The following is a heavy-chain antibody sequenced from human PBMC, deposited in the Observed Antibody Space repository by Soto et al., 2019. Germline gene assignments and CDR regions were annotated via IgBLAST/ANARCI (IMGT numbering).Heavy chain of an antibody. CDR2: MYNAGST. J-gene: IGHJ6*02. V-gene: IGHV4-59*01. Sequence: SETLSLTCTVSGGSISRYYWSWIRQPPGKGLEWIGYMYNAGSTVYNPSFKSRVTISVDTSKNQFSLKLNSVTAADTAVYYCARDLWGYCGTDCYPLDVWGQGTTVTVSS. CDR3: ARDLWGYCGTDCYPLDV. D-gene: IGHD2-21*02. CDR1: GGSISRYY.